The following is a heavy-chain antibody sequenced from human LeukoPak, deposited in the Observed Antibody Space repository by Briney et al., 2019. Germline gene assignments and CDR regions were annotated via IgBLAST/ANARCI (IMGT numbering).Heavy chain of an antibody. CDR2: INPSGGST. CDR3: ARAISRITAAAAYYFYY. Sequence: ASVKVSCKASGYTFTSYYMHWVRQAPGQGLERMAIINPSGGSTSYAQKFQGRVTMTRDTSTSTVYMELSSLRSEDTAVYYCARAISRITAAAAYYFYYWGQGTLVTVSS. V-gene: IGHV1-46*01. CDR1: GYTFTSYY. D-gene: IGHD6-13*01. J-gene: IGHJ4*02.